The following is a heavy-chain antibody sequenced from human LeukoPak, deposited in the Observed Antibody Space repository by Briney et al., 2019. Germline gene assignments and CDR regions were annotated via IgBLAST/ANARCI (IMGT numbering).Heavy chain of an antibody. CDR3: ARPLGPTVTSPEPY. D-gene: IGHD4-11*01. CDR1: GFSFSANS. CDR2: ISGSGSTI. V-gene: IGHV3-48*01. J-gene: IGHJ4*02. Sequence: GGSLRPSCAASGFSFSANSMNWVRQAPGKGLEWVSYISGSGSTIYYADSVKGRFTISRDNAKNSMYLQMNSLRAEDTAVYYCARPLGPTVTSPEPYWGQGTLVTVSS.